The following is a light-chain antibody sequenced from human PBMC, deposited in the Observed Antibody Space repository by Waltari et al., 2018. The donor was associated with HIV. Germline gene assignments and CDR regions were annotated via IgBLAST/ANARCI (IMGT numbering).Light chain of an antibody. CDR1: SSNIGRNY. CDR3: AAWNDSLSGYV. Sequence: QSVLTQPPSASGTPGQRVTLSCSGSSSNIGRNYVYWHQQLPGTAPKLLIYRNNQRPSGVPDRFSGSKSGTSASLAINGLRSEDEADYYCAAWNDSLSGYVFGTGTKVTV. V-gene: IGLV1-47*01. CDR2: RNN. J-gene: IGLJ1*01.